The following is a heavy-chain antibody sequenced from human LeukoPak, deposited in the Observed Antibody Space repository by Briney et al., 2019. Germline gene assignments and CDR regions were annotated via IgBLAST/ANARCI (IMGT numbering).Heavy chain of an antibody. Sequence: GGSLRLSCAASGFTFSSFAMTWVRQAPGKGLEGVSVINTGGGTTDYADSVKGRFTISRDNSKNTLYLQMNSLRAEDTAVYYCAKDPVPVLRYFDSFDYWGQGTLVTVSS. CDR1: GFTFSSFA. J-gene: IGHJ4*02. CDR3: AKDPVPVLRYFDSFDY. V-gene: IGHV3-23*01. CDR2: INTGGGTT. D-gene: IGHD3-9*01.